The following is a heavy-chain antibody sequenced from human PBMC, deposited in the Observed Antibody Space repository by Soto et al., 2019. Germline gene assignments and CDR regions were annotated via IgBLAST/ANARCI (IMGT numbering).Heavy chain of an antibody. CDR1: GGSISSGDYY. D-gene: IGHD5-18*01. Sequence: LSLTCTVSGGSISSGDYYWSWIRQPPGKGLEWIGYIYYSGSTYYNPSLKSRVTISVDTSKNQFSLKLSSVTAADTAVYYCARADNTAMVSLEYWGQGTLVTVSS. CDR3: ARADNTAMVSLEY. CDR2: IYYSGST. V-gene: IGHV4-30-4*01. J-gene: IGHJ4*02.